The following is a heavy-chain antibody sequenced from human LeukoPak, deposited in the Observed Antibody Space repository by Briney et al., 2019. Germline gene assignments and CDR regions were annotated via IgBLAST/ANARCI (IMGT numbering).Heavy chain of an antibody. CDR3: AGGHRVVRGANNYYDEDV. V-gene: IGHV1-2*02. D-gene: IGHD3-10*01. CDR2: INPNSGGT. Sequence: ASVKVSCKASGYTFTSYGISWVRQAPGQGLEWMGWINPNSGGTNYAQKFQGRVTMTRETSISTAYMVLSRLRSDATAAFYCAGGHRVVRGANNYYDEDVGGKGTTVT. J-gene: IGHJ6*03. CDR1: GYTFTSYG.